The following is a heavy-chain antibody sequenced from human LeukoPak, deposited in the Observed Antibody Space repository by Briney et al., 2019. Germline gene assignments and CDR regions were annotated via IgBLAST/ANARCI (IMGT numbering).Heavy chain of an antibody. V-gene: IGHV3-23*01. CDR3: AKGAEPTYSGNYYYYYMDV. CDR2: ISGSGGST. D-gene: IGHD3-16*01. CDR1: GFTFSSYA. Sequence: GGSLRLSCAASGFTFSSYAMSWVRQAPGKGLEWVSAISGSGGSTYYADSVKGRFTISRDNSKNTLYLQMNSLRAEDTAVYYCAKGAEPTYSGNYYYYYMDVWGKGTTVTVSS. J-gene: IGHJ6*03.